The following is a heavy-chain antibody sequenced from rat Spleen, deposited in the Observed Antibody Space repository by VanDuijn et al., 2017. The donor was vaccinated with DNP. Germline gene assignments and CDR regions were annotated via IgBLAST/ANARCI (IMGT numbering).Heavy chain of an antibody. D-gene: IGHD1-1*01. J-gene: IGHJ4*01. Sequence: EVQLQESGPGLVKPSQSLSLTCSVTGYSITSNHWGWIRKFPGNKMEWIGHITSSGSTSYNPSLKSRISITRDTSKNQIFLQLNSVTIEDTATYYCARLRLEWEVRAMDAWGQGTSVTVSS. CDR3: ARLRLEWEVRAMDA. CDR2: ITSSGST. CDR1: GYSITSNH. V-gene: IGHV3-1*01.